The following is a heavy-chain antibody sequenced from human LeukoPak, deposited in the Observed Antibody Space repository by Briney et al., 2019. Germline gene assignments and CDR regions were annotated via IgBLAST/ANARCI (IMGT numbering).Heavy chain of an antibody. D-gene: IGHD1-26*01. V-gene: IGHV3-21*01. Sequence: GGSLRLSCATSGFTFSSSPMNWVRHAPGKGLEWVSSISSGSSYIYYADSVRGRFTISRDNAKNSLYLQLRSLRPEDTALYYCARDGEDAEWELLPLDNWGQGTLVTVSS. CDR3: ARDGEDAEWELLPLDN. CDR1: GFTFSSSP. CDR2: ISSGSSYI. J-gene: IGHJ4*02.